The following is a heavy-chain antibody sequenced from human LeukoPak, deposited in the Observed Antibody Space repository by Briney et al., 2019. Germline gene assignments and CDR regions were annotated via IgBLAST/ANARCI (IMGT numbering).Heavy chain of an antibody. CDR3: ARAGASGWYAAGWFDP. CDR1: GFPFNNYW. Sequence: PGGSLTLSCAPSGFPFNNYWIHWLRQAPGKGLMWVSSINTDERTTSYAASVQGRFTISRDNAKNTLSLQMNSLRDDDTAVYYCARAGASGWYAAGWFDPWGQGTLVTVSS. CDR2: INTDERTT. J-gene: IGHJ5*02. V-gene: IGHV3-74*01. D-gene: IGHD6-19*01.